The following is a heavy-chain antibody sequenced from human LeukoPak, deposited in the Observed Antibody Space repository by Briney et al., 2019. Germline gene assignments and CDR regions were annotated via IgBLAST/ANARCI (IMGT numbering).Heavy chain of an antibody. Sequence: GGSLRLSCAASGFTFSSYGMHWVRQAPGKGLEWVAVIWYDGSNKYYADSVKGRFTISRDNAKNSLYLQMNSLRAEDTALYYCAGGTTVRQDAFDIWGQGTMVTVSS. V-gene: IGHV3-33*03. CDR1: GFTFSSYG. CDR2: IWYDGSNK. CDR3: AGGTTVRQDAFDI. J-gene: IGHJ3*02. D-gene: IGHD1-1*01.